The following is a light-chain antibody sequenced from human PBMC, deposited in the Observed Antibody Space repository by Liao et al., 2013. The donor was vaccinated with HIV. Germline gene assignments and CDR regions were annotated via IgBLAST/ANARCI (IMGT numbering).Light chain of an antibody. J-gene: IGLJ1*01. CDR1: DIGSKS. CDR2: YNN. Sequence: SYVLTQPPSVSVAPGKTARIACGGYDIGSKSVHWYQQKPGQAPVLVISYNNARPSGIPERFSGSNSGNTATLTISGTQAMDEADYYCQAWDSSIYVFGTGTKVTVL. V-gene: IGLV3-21*01. CDR3: QAWDSSIYV.